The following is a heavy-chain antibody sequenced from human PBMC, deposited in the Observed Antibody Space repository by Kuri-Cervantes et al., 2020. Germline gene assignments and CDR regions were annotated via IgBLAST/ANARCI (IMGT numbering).Heavy chain of an antibody. Sequence: GGSLRLSCAASGFTFDDYGMSWVRQAPGKGLEWVSGINWNGGSTGYADSVKGRFTISRDNAKNSLYLQMNSLRAEDTAVYYCARDDYSNQFDYWGQGTLVTVSS. D-gene: IGHD4-11*01. J-gene: IGHJ4*02. CDR3: ARDDYSNQFDY. CDR2: INWNGGST. V-gene: IGHV3-20*04. CDR1: GFTFDDYG.